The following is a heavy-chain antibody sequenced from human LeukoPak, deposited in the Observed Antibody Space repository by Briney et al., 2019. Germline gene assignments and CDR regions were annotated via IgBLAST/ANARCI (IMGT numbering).Heavy chain of an antibody. CDR2: ISYDGGNK. CDR3: ARATRSVDY. V-gene: IGHV3-30-3*01. CDR1: GFSFSSYV. J-gene: IGHJ4*02. D-gene: IGHD5-12*01. Sequence: GGSLRLSCAAAGFSFSSYVMHWVRQAPGKGLEWVAVISYDGGNKYYADSVKGRFTISRDNPKNSLFLQLNSLRAEDTAVYYCARATRSVDYWGQGTLVTVSS.